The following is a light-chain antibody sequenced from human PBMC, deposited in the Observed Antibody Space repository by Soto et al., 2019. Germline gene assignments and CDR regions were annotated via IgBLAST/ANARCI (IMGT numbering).Light chain of an antibody. J-gene: IGKJ1*01. Sequence: DIRLTQSPSSLSASVGDSVTISCRASQSISNYLMWYQQKPGKAPNLLIFAASSLQNGVPSRFSGSGSRTEFTLTISGLQTEDSATYYCQQSSITPRSFGQGTRVEIK. CDR2: AAS. CDR1: QSISNY. V-gene: IGKV1-39*01. CDR3: QQSSITPRS.